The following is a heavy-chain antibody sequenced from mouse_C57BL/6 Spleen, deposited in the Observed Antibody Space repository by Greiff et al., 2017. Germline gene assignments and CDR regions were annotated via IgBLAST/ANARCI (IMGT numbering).Heavy chain of an antibody. Sequence: EVQLVESGGGLVQPGGSLSLSCAASGFTFTAYYMSWVRQPPGKALEWLGFIRNKANGYTTEYSASVKGRFTISRDNSQSILYLQMNALRAEDSATYYCARFSVPPSMDYGGQGTSVTVSS. CDR1: GFTFTAYY. J-gene: IGHJ4*01. D-gene: IGHD3-1*01. V-gene: IGHV7-3*01. CDR3: ARFSVPPSMDY. CDR2: IRNKANGYTT.